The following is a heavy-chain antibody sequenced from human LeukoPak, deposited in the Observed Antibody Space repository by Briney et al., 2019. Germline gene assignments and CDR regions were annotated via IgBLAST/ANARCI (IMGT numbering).Heavy chain of an antibody. CDR3: ARGHSNYERHFYYYMDV. V-gene: IGHV3-23*01. Sequence: GGSLRLSCAASGFTFSSYGMSWVRQAPGKGLEWVSAISGSGGSTYYADSVKGRFTISRDNAKNSLYLQMNSLRAEDTAVYYCARGHSNYERHFYYYMDVWGKGTTVTVSS. J-gene: IGHJ6*03. D-gene: IGHD4-11*01. CDR1: GFTFSSYG. CDR2: ISGSGGST.